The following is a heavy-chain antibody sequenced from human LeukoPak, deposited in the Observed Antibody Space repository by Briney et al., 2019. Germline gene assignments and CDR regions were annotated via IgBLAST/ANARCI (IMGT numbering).Heavy chain of an antibody. D-gene: IGHD3-9*01. V-gene: IGHV6-1*01. CDR3: TRVVEYYDILTGSPKGDNYFDS. J-gene: IGHJ4*02. CDR2: TYYRSKWYS. Sequence: SQTLSLTCAISGDSVSSNRAAWNWIRQSPSRGLEWLGSTYYRSKWYSDYAVSVKARITIIPDTSKNHFSLHLDSVTPEDTAVYFCTRVVEYYDILTGSPKGDNYFDSWGQGTLVTVSS. CDR1: GDSVSSNRAA.